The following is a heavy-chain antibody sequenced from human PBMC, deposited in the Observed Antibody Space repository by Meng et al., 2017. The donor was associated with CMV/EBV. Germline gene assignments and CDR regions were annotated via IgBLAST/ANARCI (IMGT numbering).Heavy chain of an antibody. J-gene: IGHJ4*02. Sequence: SETLSLTCTVSGGSISSSSYYWGWIRQPPGKGLEWIGSIYYSGSTYYNPSLKSRVTISVDTSKNQFSLKLSSVPAADTAVYYCAREAIDCSSTSCELDYWGQGTLVTVSS. V-gene: IGHV4-39*01. CDR1: GGSISSSSYY. D-gene: IGHD2-2*01. CDR2: IYYSGST. CDR3: AREAIDCSSTSCELDY.